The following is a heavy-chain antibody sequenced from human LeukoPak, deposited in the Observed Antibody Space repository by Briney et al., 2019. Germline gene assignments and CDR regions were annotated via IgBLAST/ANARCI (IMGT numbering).Heavy chain of an antibody. D-gene: IGHD3-10*01. CDR1: GITFSDHY. Sequence: GGSLRLSCAASGITFSDHYMSWIRQAPGKGLEWLSYISSGGDSIYYADSVKGRFTISRDNSKSTLYIQMNSLRAEDTAVYYCARAKPKNMVRGLIMRRESRYYFDYWGQGTLVTVSS. CDR2: ISSGGDSI. V-gene: IGHV3-11*01. J-gene: IGHJ4*02. CDR3: ARAKPKNMVRGLIMRRESRYYFDY.